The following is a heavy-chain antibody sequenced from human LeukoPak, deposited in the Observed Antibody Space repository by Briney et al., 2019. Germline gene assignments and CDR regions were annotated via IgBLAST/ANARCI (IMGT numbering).Heavy chain of an antibody. Sequence: GGSLRLSCVGSGFTFRSHAMSWVRQAPEKGLEFVSGIYENGGTTYYADSAKGRFSISRDNSKNTLYLQMDSLRGEDTAVYYCAKDFRIGYSAHFDYWGQGALVTVSS. CDR2: IYENGGTT. V-gene: IGHV3-23*01. J-gene: IGHJ4*02. D-gene: IGHD2-21*01. CDR3: AKDFRIGYSAHFDY. CDR1: GFTFRSHA.